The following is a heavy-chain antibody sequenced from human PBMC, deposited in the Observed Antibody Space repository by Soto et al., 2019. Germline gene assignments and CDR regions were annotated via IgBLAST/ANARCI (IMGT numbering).Heavy chain of an antibody. D-gene: IGHD1-26*01. CDR3: ARGTLGGAFDI. CDR2: IYHSGSS. Sequence: SDTLSLTCAVSGGSISRGGYSRSWIRQTPGKGLEWIGYIYHSGSSYYNPSLKSRDTISVDSSKNQFSLKLSSVTAADTAVYYCARGTLGGAFDIWGEGTMDTVSS. V-gene: IGHV4-30-2*01. CDR1: GGSISRGGYS. J-gene: IGHJ3*02.